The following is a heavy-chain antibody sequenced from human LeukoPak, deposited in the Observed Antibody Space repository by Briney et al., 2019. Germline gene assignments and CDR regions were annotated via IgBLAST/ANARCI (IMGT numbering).Heavy chain of an antibody. CDR1: RGSVSCSTYY. CDR3: TAEKNGSPHY. D-gene: IGHD2-8*01. J-gene: IGHJ4*02. V-gene: IGHV4-39*07. CDR2: IYYTGST. Sequence: SETLSLTCTVSRGSVSCSTYYWSWVRQPPGKGLEWIASIYYTGSTYYNPSLKSRVTISLDMSKNEFFLTMTSVTAADTAVYFCTAEKNGSPHYWGQGTQVTVSS.